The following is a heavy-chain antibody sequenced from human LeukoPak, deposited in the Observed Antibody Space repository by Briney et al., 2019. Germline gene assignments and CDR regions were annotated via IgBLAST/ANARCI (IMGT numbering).Heavy chain of an antibody. CDR3: ARGYGSGSYLDYFDY. Sequence: SETLSLTCTVSGGSISSYYWSWIRQPPGKGLEWIGYIYYSGSTNYNPSLKSRVTISVETSKNQFSLKLSSVTAADTAVYYCARGYGSGSYLDYFDYWGQGTLVTVSS. J-gene: IGHJ4*02. V-gene: IGHV4-59*08. CDR1: GGSISSYY. D-gene: IGHD3-10*01. CDR2: IYYSGST.